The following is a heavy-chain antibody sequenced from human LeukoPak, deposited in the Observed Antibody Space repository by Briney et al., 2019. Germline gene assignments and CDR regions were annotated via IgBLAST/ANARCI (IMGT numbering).Heavy chain of an antibody. V-gene: IGHV1-3*01. CDR2: INAGNGDT. D-gene: IGHD6-13*01. J-gene: IGHJ4*02. CDR1: GYTFTNYA. Sequence: ASVKVSCKASGYTFTNYAIHWVRQAPGQRPEWMGWINAGNGDTRYLQRFQGRVTITRDTSASAVYMELSSLRYEDTAMFYCARGPIAAVAFFDYWGQGTLSPSPQ. CDR3: ARGPIAAVAFFDY.